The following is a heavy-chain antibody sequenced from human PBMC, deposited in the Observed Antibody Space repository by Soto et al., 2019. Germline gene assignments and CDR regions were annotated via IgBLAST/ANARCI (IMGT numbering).Heavy chain of an antibody. Sequence: QVQLQQWGAGLLKPSETLSLTCAVYGGSFSGYYWSWIRQPPGKGLEWIGEINHSGSTNYNPSLKSRVTISVDTSKNQFSLKLSSVTAADTAVYYCARAAFNSGGSCYGYWGQGTLVTVSS. CDR3: ARAAFNSGGSCYGY. D-gene: IGHD2-15*01. CDR1: GGSFSGYY. CDR2: INHSGST. V-gene: IGHV4-34*01. J-gene: IGHJ4*02.